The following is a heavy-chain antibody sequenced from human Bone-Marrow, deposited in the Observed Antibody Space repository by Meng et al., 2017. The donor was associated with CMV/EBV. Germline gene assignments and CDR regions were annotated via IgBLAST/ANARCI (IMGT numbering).Heavy chain of an antibody. CDR2: IYYSGST. D-gene: IGHD3-10*01. CDR3: ARGGSGSRYYYYGMDV. J-gene: IGHJ6*04. CDR1: GGSISSYY. V-gene: IGHV4-59*12. Sequence: GSLRLSCTVSGGSISSYYWSWIRQPPGKGLEWIGYIYYSGSTNYNPSLKSRVTISVDTSKNQFSLKLSSVTAADTAVYYCARGGSGSRYYYYGMDVWGEGTTVTASS.